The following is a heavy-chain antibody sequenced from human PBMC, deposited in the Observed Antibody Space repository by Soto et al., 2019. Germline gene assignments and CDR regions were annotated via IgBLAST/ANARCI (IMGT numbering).Heavy chain of an antibody. CDR3: ARDRHGYTSGWYGVLDH. Sequence: QVHLVQSGAEVKKPGASVRVSCKASGYTFTDYAIHWVRQAPGQGLEWMGWINAGNRCTKSSQRFQGRISLTRDISASTMYMELSGLTSDDTAVYFCARDRHGYTSGWYGVLDHWGQGTLVTVSS. CDR1: GYTFTDYA. CDR2: INAGNRCT. V-gene: IGHV1-3*01. J-gene: IGHJ4*02. D-gene: IGHD6-19*01.